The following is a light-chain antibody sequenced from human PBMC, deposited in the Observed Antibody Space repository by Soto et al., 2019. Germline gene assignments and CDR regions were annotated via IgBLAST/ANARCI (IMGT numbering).Light chain of an antibody. Sequence: SSVLTQPPSVSVSPGQTASITCSGAKLGDKYACWYQQKPGQSPVLVIYQDSKRPSGIPERFSGSNSGNTATLTISGTQAMDEADYYCQAWDSSTVVFGGGTKLTVL. V-gene: IGLV3-1*01. CDR1: KLGDKY. CDR3: QAWDSSTVV. CDR2: QDS. J-gene: IGLJ2*01.